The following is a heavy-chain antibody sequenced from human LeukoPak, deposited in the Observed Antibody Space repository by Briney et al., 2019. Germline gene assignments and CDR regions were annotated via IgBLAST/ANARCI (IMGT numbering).Heavy chain of an antibody. CDR2: ISGSGGST. D-gene: IGHD6-19*01. CDR1: GFTFSSYA. Sequence: PGGSLRLSCAASGFTFSSYAMSWVRQAPGKGLEWVSAISGSGGSTYYADSVKGRFTISRDNAKNSLYLQMNSLRAEDTAVYYCARDSSGWYRGFDPWGQGTLVTVSS. V-gene: IGHV3-23*01. J-gene: IGHJ5*02. CDR3: ARDSSGWYRGFDP.